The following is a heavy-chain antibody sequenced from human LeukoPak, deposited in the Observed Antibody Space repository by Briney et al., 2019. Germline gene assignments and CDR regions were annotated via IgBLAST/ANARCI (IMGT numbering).Heavy chain of an antibody. Sequence: GGSLRLSCAASGFNVSSNYMSWVRQAPGKGLEWVSVIYSGGTTYYADSVKGRFTISRDNSKNSLYLQMNSLRTEDTALYYCAKDSTRYSSGWYISEPYYFDYWGQGTLVTVSS. CDR1: GFNVSSNY. V-gene: IGHV3-53*05. CDR2: IYSGGTT. J-gene: IGHJ4*02. D-gene: IGHD6-19*01. CDR3: AKDSTRYSSGWYISEPYYFDY.